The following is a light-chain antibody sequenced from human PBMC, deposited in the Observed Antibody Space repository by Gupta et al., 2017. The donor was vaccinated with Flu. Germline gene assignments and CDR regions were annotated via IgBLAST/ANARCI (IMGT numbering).Light chain of an antibody. CDR2: EVS. CDR3: SSYTNTNTLVV. Sequence: ITTSSTGTSSAVGTYNYVSWYQQHPGKAPKLMFFEVSRRPSGVSDRFSGSKSGNTASLTIAGLPAEDEADYYCSSYTNTNTLVVFGGGTKLTVL. J-gene: IGLJ2*01. V-gene: IGLV2-14*01. CDR1: SSAVGTYNY.